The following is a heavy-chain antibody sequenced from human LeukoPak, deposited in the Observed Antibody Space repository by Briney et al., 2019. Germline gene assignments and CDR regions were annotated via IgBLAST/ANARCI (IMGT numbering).Heavy chain of an antibody. CDR3: ARAYQQWLPRSALDK. CDR2: INSDGTTT. V-gene: IGHV3-74*01. J-gene: IGHJ3*02. CDR1: GFTFSTYW. Sequence: GGSLRLSCAASGFTFSTYWMDWVRQTPGQGLVWVSRINSDGTTTNYADSVRGRFTISRDNAKTTPFLQMNSLRAEDTAVYFCARAYQQWLPRSALDKWGQGTVVTVSS. D-gene: IGHD6-19*01.